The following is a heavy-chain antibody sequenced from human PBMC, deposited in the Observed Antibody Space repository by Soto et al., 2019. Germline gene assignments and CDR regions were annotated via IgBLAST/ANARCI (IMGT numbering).Heavy chain of an antibody. CDR1: GFTFSSYA. V-gene: IGHV3-23*01. J-gene: IGHJ1*01. D-gene: IGHD2-15*01. Sequence: EVQLLESGGGLVQPGGSLRLSCAASGFTFSSYAMSWVRQAPGKGLEWVSAISGSGGSTYYADSVKGRFTISRDNSKNTLYLQMNSLRAEDTAVYYCASMIVVVAATEYFQHWGQGTLVTVFS. CDR2: ISGSGGST. CDR3: ASMIVVVAATEYFQH.